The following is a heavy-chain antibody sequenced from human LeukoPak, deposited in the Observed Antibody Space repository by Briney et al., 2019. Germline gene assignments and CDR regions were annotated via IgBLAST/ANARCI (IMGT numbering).Heavy chain of an antibody. CDR2: LSAYIGNP. Sequence: GASVKVSCKASGYTLTNNGISWVRQAPGQGLEWMGWLSAYIGNPKYARKLQGRATMTTDTSTNTAYMELRSLRSDDTAVYYCARVGSLYSASGLTYWYFDLWGRGTLVTVSS. D-gene: IGHD3-10*01. J-gene: IGHJ2*01. CDR3: ARVGSLYSASGLTYWYFDL. CDR1: GYTLTNNG. V-gene: IGHV1-18*01.